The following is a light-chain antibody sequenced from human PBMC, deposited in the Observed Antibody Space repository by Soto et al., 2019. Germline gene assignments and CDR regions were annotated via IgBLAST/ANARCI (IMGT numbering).Light chain of an antibody. J-gene: IGKJ4*01. CDR2: DAS. V-gene: IGKV3-11*01. Sequence: EVVLTQSPATLSLSPGERATLSCRASQSVSTYLAWYQQKPGQAPRLLIYDASNRATGIPARFSGSGSGTDFTLTISSLEPEAFAVYHCHQRSNLPLTFGGGTKVEIK. CDR3: HQRSNLPLT. CDR1: QSVSTY.